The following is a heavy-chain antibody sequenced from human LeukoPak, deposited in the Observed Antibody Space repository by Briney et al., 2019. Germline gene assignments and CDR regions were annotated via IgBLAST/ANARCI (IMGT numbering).Heavy chain of an antibody. Sequence: GGTLRPSCAASGFTFSSYAMSWVRQAPGKGLEWVSVISTSGDTTYYADSVKGRFTISRDNSKNTLYLQMNSLRAEDTAVYYCARDQVGSGWYHDAFDIWGQGTMVTVSS. CDR2: ISTSGDTT. CDR1: GFTFSSYA. J-gene: IGHJ3*02. D-gene: IGHD6-19*01. CDR3: ARDQVGSGWYHDAFDI. V-gene: IGHV3-23*01.